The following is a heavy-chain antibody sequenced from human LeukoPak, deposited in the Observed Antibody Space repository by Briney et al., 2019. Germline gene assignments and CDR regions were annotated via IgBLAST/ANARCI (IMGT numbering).Heavy chain of an antibody. D-gene: IGHD5/OR15-5a*01. V-gene: IGHV3-21*01. CDR1: GFTFSTYS. Sequence: PGGSLRLSCAASGFTFSTYSMNWLRLAPGKGLEWVSSISPDSNYKYYVDSVKGRFTISRDNAKSSLYLQMNSLRAEDTAVYYCVRGGYRVFHYEYWGQATLVTVSS. J-gene: IGHJ4*02. CDR3: VRGGYRVFHYEY. CDR2: ISPDSNYK.